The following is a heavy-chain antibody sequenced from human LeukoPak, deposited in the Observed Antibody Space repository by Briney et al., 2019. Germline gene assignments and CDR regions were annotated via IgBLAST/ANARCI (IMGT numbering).Heavy chain of an antibody. CDR2: IYYSGST. CDR1: GGSISSYY. J-gene: IGHJ5*02. Sequence: PSETLSLTCTVSGGSISSYYWTWIRQPPGKGLEWLGYIYYSGSTNYNPSLKSRVTISVDTSKNQFSLKLSSVTAADTAVYYCARHYGGSYYGYNWFDPWGQGTMVTVSS. D-gene: IGHD1-26*01. V-gene: IGHV4-59*08. CDR3: ARHYGGSYYGYNWFDP.